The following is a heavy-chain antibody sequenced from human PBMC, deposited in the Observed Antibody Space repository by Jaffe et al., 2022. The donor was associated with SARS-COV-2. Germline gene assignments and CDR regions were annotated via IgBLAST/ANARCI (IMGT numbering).Heavy chain of an antibody. D-gene: IGHD6-13*01. CDR3: ARSQQQLDPYYYYYGMDV. Sequence: EVQLVQSGAEVKKPGESLKISCKGSGYSFTSYWIGWVRQMPGKGLEWMGIIYPGDSDTRYSPSFQGQVTISADKSISTAYLQWSSLKASDTAMYYCARSQQQLDPYYYYYGMDVWGQGTTVTVSS. J-gene: IGHJ6*02. CDR2: IYPGDSDT. V-gene: IGHV5-51*01. CDR1: GYSFTSYW.